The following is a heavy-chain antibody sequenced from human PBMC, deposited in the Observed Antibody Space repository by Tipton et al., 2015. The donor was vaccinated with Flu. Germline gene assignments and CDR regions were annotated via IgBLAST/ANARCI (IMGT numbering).Heavy chain of an antibody. Sequence: SLRLSCAASGFTFSSYWMHWVRQAPGKGLEWVANIKEDGSEIYYVDSVKGRFTISRDNAKNSLYLQMSSLRAEDTAVYYCARQAIAAFSIFDMVDYFFDHWGQGTLVTVSS. CDR1: GFTFSSYW. CDR3: ARQAIAAFSIFDMVDYFFDH. CDR2: IKEDGSEI. D-gene: IGHD3-3*01. J-gene: IGHJ4*02. V-gene: IGHV3-7*01.